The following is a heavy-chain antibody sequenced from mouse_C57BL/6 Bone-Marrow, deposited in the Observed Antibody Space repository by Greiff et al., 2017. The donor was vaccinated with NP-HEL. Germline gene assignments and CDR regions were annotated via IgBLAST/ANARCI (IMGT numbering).Heavy chain of an antibody. D-gene: IGHD2-12*01. CDR2: SRNKANDYTT. V-gene: IGHV7-1*01. J-gene: IGHJ4*01. Sequence: EVKVVESGGGLVQSGRSLRLSCATSGFTFSDFYMEWVRQAPGKGLEWIAASRNKANDYTTEYSASVKGRFIVSRDTSQSILYLQMNALRAEDTAIYYCARDALPGDYAMDYWGQGTSVTVSS. CDR3: ARDALPGDYAMDY. CDR1: GFTFSDFY.